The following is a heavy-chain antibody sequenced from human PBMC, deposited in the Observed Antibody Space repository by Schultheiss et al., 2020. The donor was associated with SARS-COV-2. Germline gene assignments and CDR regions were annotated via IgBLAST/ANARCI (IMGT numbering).Heavy chain of an antibody. Sequence: SETLSLTCTVSGGSISSGGYYWSWIRQHPGKGLEWIGYIYYSGSTNYNPSLKSRVTISVDTSKNQFSLKLSSVTAADTAVYYCARPYNWNYGRVLGYWGQGTLVTVSS. D-gene: IGHD1-7*01. CDR2: IYYSGST. CDR1: GGSISSGGYY. CDR3: ARPYNWNYGRVLGY. V-gene: IGHV4-31*03. J-gene: IGHJ4*02.